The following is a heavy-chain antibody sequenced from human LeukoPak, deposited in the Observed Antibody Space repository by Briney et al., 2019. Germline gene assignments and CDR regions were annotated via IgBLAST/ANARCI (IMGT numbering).Heavy chain of an antibody. J-gene: IGHJ4*02. CDR3: AREDRYSSSWPFDY. V-gene: IGHV3-48*03. CDR2: ISSSGSTI. CDR1: GFTFSSYE. Sequence: GGSLRLSCAASGFTFSSYEMNWVRQAPGKGLEWGSYISSSGSTIYYADSVKGRFTISRDNSKNTLYLQMNSLRAEDTAVYYCAREDRYSSSWPFDYWGQGTLVTVSS. D-gene: IGHD6-13*01.